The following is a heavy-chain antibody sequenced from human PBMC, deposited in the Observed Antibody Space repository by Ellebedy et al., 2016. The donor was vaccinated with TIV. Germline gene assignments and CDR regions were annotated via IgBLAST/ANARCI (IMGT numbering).Heavy chain of an antibody. CDR2: IIPIFGTA. Sequence: AASVKVSCKASGGTFSSYAISWVRQARGQGLEWMGGIIPIFGTANYAQKFQGRVTITADESTSTAYMELSSLRSEDTAVYYCAREFRYSSSWYGDDAFDIWGQGTMVTVSS. CDR1: GGTFSSYA. J-gene: IGHJ3*02. V-gene: IGHV1-69*13. D-gene: IGHD6-13*01. CDR3: AREFRYSSSWYGDDAFDI.